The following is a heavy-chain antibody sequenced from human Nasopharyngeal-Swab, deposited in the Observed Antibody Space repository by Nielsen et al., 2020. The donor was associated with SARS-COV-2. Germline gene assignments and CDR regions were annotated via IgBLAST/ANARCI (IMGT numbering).Heavy chain of an antibody. D-gene: IGHD3-3*01. CDR3: ARSITIFGVVGANWFDP. Sequence: LRLSCAVYGGSFSGYYWSWIRQHPGKGLEWIGYIYYSGSTYYNPSLKSRVTISVDTSKNQFSLKLSSVTAADTAVYYCARSITIFGVVGANWFDPWGQGTLVTVSS. J-gene: IGHJ5*02. CDR1: GGSFSGYY. CDR2: IYYSGST. V-gene: IGHV4-31*11.